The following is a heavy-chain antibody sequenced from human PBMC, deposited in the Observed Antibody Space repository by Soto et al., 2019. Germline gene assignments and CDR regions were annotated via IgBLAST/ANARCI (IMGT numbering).Heavy chain of an antibody. D-gene: IGHD3-16*01. J-gene: IGHJ4*02. V-gene: IGHV3-30*18. CDR3: AKDRVESGLGEVDY. Sequence: GGSLRLSCAASGFTFSSHGMHWVRQAPGKGLEWMAVISYDGSKKYYVDSVKGRFTISRDNSKNTLYLQMNSLRAEDTAVYHCAKDRVESGLGEVDYWGQGTLVTVSS. CDR2: ISYDGSKK. CDR1: GFTFSSHG.